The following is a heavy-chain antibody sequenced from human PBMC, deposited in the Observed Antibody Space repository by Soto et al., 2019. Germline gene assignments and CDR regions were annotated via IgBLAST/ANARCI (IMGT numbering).Heavy chain of an antibody. Sequence: AASVKVSCKASGGTFSSYAISWVRQAPGQGLEWMGGIIPIFGTANYAQKFQGRVTITADESTSTAYMQLTSVTVEDTAVYYCATSYGNAWYTYWGQGTQVTVSS. J-gene: IGHJ4*02. CDR2: IIPIFGTA. D-gene: IGHD6-13*01. CDR3: ATSYGNAWYTY. CDR1: GGTFSSYA. V-gene: IGHV1-69*13.